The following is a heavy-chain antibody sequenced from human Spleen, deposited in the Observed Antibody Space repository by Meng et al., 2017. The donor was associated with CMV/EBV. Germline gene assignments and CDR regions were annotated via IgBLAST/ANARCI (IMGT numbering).Heavy chain of an antibody. CDR2: INPNSGGT. Sequence: ASVKVSCKASGYTFTGYYMHWVRQAPGQGLEWMGWINPNSGGTNYAQKFQGRVTMTRDTSISTAYMELRSLRSDDTAVYYCARDRDTLVFGVITLSPGDYWGQGTLVTVSS. CDR3: ARDRDTLVFGVITLSPGDY. J-gene: IGHJ4*02. V-gene: IGHV1-2*02. D-gene: IGHD3-3*01. CDR1: GYTFTGYY.